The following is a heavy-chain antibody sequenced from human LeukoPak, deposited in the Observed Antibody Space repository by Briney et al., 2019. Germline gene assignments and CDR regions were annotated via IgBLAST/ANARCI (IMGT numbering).Heavy chain of an antibody. D-gene: IGHD3-22*01. Sequence: SETLSLTCAVYGGSFSGYYWSWIRQPPGKGLEWIGEINHSGSTNYNPSLKSRVTISVDTSKNQFSLKLSSVTAADTAVYYCARGPRYYCDSSGYYWGQGTLVTVSS. CDR2: INHSGST. CDR1: GGSFSGYY. J-gene: IGHJ4*02. CDR3: ARGPRYYCDSSGYY. V-gene: IGHV4-34*01.